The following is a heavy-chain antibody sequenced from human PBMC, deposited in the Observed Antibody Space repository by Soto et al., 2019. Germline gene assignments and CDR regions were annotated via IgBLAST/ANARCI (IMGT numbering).Heavy chain of an antibody. D-gene: IGHD6-19*01. CDR3: ARDLGGWPDY. Sequence: QVQLVQSGAEVKKPGASVKVSCKASGYTFTSYAIHWVRQAPGQRLEWMGWIDAGNGNTKYSQKFQDRVTITRDTSASTAYMELSSLRSEDTAVYYCARDLGGWPDYWGQGTLVTVSS. V-gene: IGHV1-3*01. CDR1: GYTFTSYA. J-gene: IGHJ4*02. CDR2: IDAGNGNT.